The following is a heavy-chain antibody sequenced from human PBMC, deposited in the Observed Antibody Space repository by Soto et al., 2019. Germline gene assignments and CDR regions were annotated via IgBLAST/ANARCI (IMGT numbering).Heavy chain of an antibody. V-gene: IGHV1-69*01. Sequence: QVQLVQSGAEVKKPGSSVKVSCNASGGTFSSYAISWVRQAPGQGLEWMGGIIPIFGTANYAQKFQGRVTITADESTSTAYMELSSLRSEDTAVYYCARGGRTEWAEYYYYYYGMDVWGQGTTVTVSS. CDR3: ARGGRTEWAEYYYYYYGMDV. CDR1: GGTFSSYA. CDR2: IIPIFGTA. J-gene: IGHJ6*02. D-gene: IGHD3-3*01.